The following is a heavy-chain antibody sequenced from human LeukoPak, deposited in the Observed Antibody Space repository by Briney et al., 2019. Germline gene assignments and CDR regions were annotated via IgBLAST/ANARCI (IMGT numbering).Heavy chain of an antibody. CDR1: GFTVSDNY. CDR3: GVDSGYDPGMYYFGY. J-gene: IGHJ4*02. D-gene: IGHD5-12*01. V-gene: IGHV3-66*01. Sequence: GGSLRLSCAASGFTVSDNYMNWVRQAPGKGLEWVSVIYSGGSTYYADSVKGRFTISRDNSKNTLYLQMNSLRAEDTAVYYCGVDSGYDPGMYYFGYWGQGTLVTVSS. CDR2: IYSGGST.